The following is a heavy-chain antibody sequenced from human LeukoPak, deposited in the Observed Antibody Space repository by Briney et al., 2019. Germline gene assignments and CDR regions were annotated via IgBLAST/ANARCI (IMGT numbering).Heavy chain of an antibody. CDR2: IYYSGST. V-gene: IGHV4-61*01. Sequence: SETLSLTCTVSGGSVSSGSYYWSWIRQPPGKGLEWIGNIYYSGSTNYNPSLKSRVTISVDTSKNQFSLKLSSVTAADTAVYYCAREGYSSGWYSGSNWFDPWGQGTLVTVSS. J-gene: IGHJ5*02. CDR3: AREGYSSGWYSGSNWFDP. D-gene: IGHD6-19*01. CDR1: GGSVSSGSYY.